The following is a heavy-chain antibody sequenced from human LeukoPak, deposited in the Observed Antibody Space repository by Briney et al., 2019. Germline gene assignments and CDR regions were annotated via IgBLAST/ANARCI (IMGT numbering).Heavy chain of an antibody. CDR1: GGSISSYY. CDR2: IYYSGST. D-gene: IGHD5-12*01. Sequence: SETLSLTCTVSGGSISSYYWSWIRQPPGKGLEWIGYIYYSGSTNYNPSLKSRVTISVDTSKNQFSLKLSSVTAADTAVYYCARQGYSGYDLFDYWGQGTLVTVSS. CDR3: ARQGYSGYDLFDY. J-gene: IGHJ4*02. V-gene: IGHV4-59*01.